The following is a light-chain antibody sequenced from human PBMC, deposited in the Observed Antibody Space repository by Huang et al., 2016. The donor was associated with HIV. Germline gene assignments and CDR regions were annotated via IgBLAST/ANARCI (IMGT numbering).Light chain of an antibody. V-gene: IGKV3-15*01. CDR1: QSIESN. Sequence: EIVMTQSPATLSVSPGERATLSCRASQSIESNLAWYQQKPGHAPRLLIYGASTRATGIPARFSGSVSGTEFTLTISSLQSEDFAVYYCQQYNDWRETFGQGTKVEIK. CDR2: GAS. CDR3: QQYNDWRET. J-gene: IGKJ1*01.